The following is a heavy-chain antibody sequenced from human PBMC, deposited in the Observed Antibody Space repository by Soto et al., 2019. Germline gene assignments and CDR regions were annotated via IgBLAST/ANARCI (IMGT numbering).Heavy chain of an antibody. J-gene: IGHJ4*02. CDR3: ARDSDYYSSGSFDY. Sequence: PSETLSLTCSVSGDSISSSGYCWSWIRQRPGKGLEWIGNIYYSGSSYNNPSLKSRVTISVNTSKNQFSLNLRSVTAADTAVYYCARDSDYYSSGSFDYWGQGTLVTVSS. CDR1: GDSISSSGYC. V-gene: IGHV4-31*03. D-gene: IGHD3-10*01. CDR2: IYYSGSS.